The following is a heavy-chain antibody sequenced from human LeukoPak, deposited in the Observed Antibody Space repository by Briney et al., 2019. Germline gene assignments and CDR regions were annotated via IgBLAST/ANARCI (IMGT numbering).Heavy chain of an antibody. V-gene: IGHV3-66*01. CDR2: IYSGGST. CDR3: AKDLGYSSSWYSDY. D-gene: IGHD6-13*01. Sequence: GGSLRLSCAASGFTVSSNYMSWVRQAPGKGLEWVSVIYSGGSTYYADSVKGRFTISRDNSKNTLYLQMNSLRAEDTAVYYCAKDLGYSSSWYSDYWGQGTLVTVSS. J-gene: IGHJ4*02. CDR1: GFTVSSNY.